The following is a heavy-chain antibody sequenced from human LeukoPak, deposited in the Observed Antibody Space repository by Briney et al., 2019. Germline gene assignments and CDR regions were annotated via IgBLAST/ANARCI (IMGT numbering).Heavy chain of an antibody. J-gene: IGHJ4*02. CDR3: VKEQSYGWYRVADY. V-gene: IGHV3-30*18. CDR1: GLSFSACG. Sequence: QPGGSLRLSCAASGLSFSACGMHGVRQAPGRGLEWVAVFSYDGIETNYADSVKGRLTISRDNSKNTLYLQMSNLRAEDTAVYYCVKEQSYGWYRVADYWGQGTLVTVSS. CDR2: FSYDGIET. D-gene: IGHD6-19*01.